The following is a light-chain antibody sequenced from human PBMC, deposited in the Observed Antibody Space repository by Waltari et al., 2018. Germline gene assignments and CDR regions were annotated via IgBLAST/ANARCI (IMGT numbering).Light chain of an antibody. CDR3: CSYAGSSTWV. J-gene: IGLJ3*02. Sequence: QSALTQPASVSGAPGQSITISCTGTSSHGGSYNQVSWYQQHPGKAPKLIIYEGNKWTSGVSNRLSGSKSGNTASLTISGIQAEDEADYYCCSYAGSSTWVFGGGTKLTVL. V-gene: IGLV2-23*01. CDR1: SSHGGSYNQ. CDR2: EGN.